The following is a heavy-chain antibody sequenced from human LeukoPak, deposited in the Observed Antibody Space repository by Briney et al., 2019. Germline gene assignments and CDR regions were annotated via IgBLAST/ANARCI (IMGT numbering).Heavy chain of an antibody. CDR1: GGSISSGSYY. J-gene: IGHJ3*02. Sequence: SQTLSLTCTVSGGSISSGSYYWSWIRQPAGKGLEWIGRIYTSVSTNYNPSLKNRVTISVDTSKTQFSLNLSSVTAADTGVYYCARDRGSGSYNVFDIWGQGTKVTVSS. CDR3: ARDRGSGSYNVFDI. CDR2: IYTSVST. V-gene: IGHV4-61*02. D-gene: IGHD3-10*01.